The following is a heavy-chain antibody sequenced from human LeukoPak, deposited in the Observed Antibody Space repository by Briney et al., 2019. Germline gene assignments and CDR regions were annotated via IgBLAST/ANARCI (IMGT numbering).Heavy chain of an antibody. CDR2: RKGDGSEK. Sequence: GGSLRLSCAASGFTFSSYWMRWVRLAPGNGLEWEANRKGDGSEKWYADSVKGRFTISRDNAQNSVHLQMNSLRAEDTAVYHCARDEYRSRWLHPWGQGTLVTVTS. CDR1: GFTFSSYW. J-gene: IGHJ5*02. CDR3: ARDEYRSRWLHP. D-gene: IGHD5-24*01. V-gene: IGHV3-7*01.